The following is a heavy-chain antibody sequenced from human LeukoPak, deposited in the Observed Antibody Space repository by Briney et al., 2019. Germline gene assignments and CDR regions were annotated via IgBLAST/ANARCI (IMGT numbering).Heavy chain of an antibody. J-gene: IGHJ4*02. V-gene: IGHV4-34*08. CDR3: ATNPPGIAVYYFDY. CDR1: GFTFSSYG. CDR2: INHSGST. D-gene: IGHD6-19*01. Sequence: GSLRLSCAASGFTFSSYGMHWVRQAPGKGLEWIGEINHSGSTNYNPSLKSRVTISVDTSKNQFSLKLSSVTAADTAVYYCATNPPGIAVYYFDYWGQGTLVTVSS.